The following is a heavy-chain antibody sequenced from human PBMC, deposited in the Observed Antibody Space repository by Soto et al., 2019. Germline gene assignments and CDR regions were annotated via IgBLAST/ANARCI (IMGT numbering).Heavy chain of an antibody. CDR3: ARDHYYDGYFDY. D-gene: IGHD3-22*01. CDR1: GVSISSYY. J-gene: IGHJ4*02. CDR2: IYYSGST. V-gene: IGHV4-59*01. Sequence: SETLSLTCTVSGVSISSYYWSWIRQPPGKGLEWIGYIYYSGSTYYNPSLKSRVTISVDTSKNQFSLKLSSVTAADTAVYYCARDHYYDGYFDYWGQGTLVTVSS.